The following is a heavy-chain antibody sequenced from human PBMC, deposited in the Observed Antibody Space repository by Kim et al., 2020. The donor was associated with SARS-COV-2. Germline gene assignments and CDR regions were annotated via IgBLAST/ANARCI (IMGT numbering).Heavy chain of an antibody. CDR2: IKSKTDGGTT. Sequence: GGSLRLSCAASGFTFSNAWMSWVRQAPGKGLEWVGRIKSKTDGGTTDYAAPVKGRFTISRDDSKNTLYLQMNSLKTEDTAVYYCTTAEITAGWFGELSPPGVWGQGTTVTVSS. J-gene: IGHJ6*02. CDR3: TTAEITAGWFGELSPPGV. V-gene: IGHV3-15*01. D-gene: IGHD3-10*01. CDR1: GFTFSNAW.